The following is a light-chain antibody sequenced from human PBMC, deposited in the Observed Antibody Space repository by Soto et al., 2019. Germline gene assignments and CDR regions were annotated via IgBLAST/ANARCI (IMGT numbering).Light chain of an antibody. CDR1: QTISNT. V-gene: IGKV3-11*01. CDR2: AAS. CDR3: QQRDNWPLT. Sequence: EVVMTQSPATLSVSPGDKVSLSCRANQTISNTLAWYQQKPGQAPRLLIYAASTRATGVSARFSGSGSGTDFTLTISSLEPEDFAVYYCQQRDNWPLTFGGGTKVDIK. J-gene: IGKJ4*01.